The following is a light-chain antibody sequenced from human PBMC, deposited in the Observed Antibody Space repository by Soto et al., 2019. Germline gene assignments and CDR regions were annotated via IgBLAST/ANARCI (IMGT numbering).Light chain of an antibody. CDR1: QSVSSTY. CDR3: QHYGSLVLT. J-gene: IGKJ4*01. CDR2: RAS. Sequence: EIVLTQSPGTLSLSPGERATLSCRASQSVSSTYLAWYQQKPGQAPRLRIYRASSRATGIPDRFSGSGSGTDFTLTISRLEPEDFALYYWQHYGSLVLTFGGGTKVEIK. V-gene: IGKV3-20*01.